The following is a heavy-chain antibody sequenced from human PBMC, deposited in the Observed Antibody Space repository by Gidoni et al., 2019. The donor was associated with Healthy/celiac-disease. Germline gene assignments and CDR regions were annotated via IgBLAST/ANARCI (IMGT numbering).Heavy chain of an antibody. J-gene: IGHJ4*02. CDR1: GGSFSGYY. V-gene: IGHV4-34*01. D-gene: IGHD5-18*01. CDR3: ARGHSYGYTNYYFDY. CDR2: INHSGST. Sequence: QVQLQQWGAGLLKPSETLSLTCAVYGGSFSGYYWSWIRPPPGKGLEWIGEINHSGSTNYNPSLKSRVTISVDTSKNQFSLKLSSVTAADTAVYYCARGHSYGYTNYYFDYWGQGTLVTVSS.